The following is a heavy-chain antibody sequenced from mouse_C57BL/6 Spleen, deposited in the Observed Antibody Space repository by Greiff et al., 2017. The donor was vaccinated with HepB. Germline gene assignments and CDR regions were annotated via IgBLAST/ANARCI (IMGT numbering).Heavy chain of an antibody. Sequence: EVQLQESGPGLVKPSQSLSLTCSVTGYSITSGYYWNWIRQFPGNNLEWMGYISYDGSNNYNPSLKNRISITRDTSKNQFFLKLNSVTTEDTATYYCAVWDYAMDYWGQGTSVTVSS. CDR1: GYSITSGYY. CDR3: AVWDYAMDY. V-gene: IGHV3-6*01. D-gene: IGHD2-10*02. J-gene: IGHJ4*01. CDR2: ISYDGSN.